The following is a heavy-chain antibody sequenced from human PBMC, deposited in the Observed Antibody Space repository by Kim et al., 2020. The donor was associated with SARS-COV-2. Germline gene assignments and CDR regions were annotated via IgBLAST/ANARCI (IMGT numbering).Heavy chain of an antibody. J-gene: IGHJ4*02. V-gene: IGHV3-7*03. CDR1: GFTFSSFW. CDR2: IRQGGSET. CDR3: ATTFSEY. Sequence: LSLTCEGSGFTFSSFWMRWFRQAPGKGLEWVANIRQGGSETYYLDSVRGRFTISRDNATNSVFLQMNSLRAEDSAMYYCATTFSEYWGRGTLVTVSS.